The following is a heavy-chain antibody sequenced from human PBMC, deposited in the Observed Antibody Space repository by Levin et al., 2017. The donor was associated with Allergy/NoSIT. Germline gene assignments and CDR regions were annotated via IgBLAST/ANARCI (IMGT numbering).Heavy chain of an antibody. D-gene: IGHD3-10*01. Sequence: PGGSLRLSCAASGFTFSSYAMHWVRQAPGKGLEWVAVISYDGSNKYYADSVKGRFTISRDNSKNTLYLQMNSLRAEDTAVYYCARGAAYYYGSGSLTHDYWGQGTLVTVSS. CDR2: ISYDGSNK. CDR3: ARGAAYYYGSGSLTHDY. V-gene: IGHV3-30-3*01. CDR1: GFTFSSYA. J-gene: IGHJ4*02.